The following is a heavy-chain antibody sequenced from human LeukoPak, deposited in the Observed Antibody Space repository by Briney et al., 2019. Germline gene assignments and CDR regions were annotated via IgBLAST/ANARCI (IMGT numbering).Heavy chain of an antibody. V-gene: IGHV3-9*01. CDR3: AKDRALRGRGLYYFDY. D-gene: IGHD3-10*01. CDR2: ISWNSGSI. J-gene: IGHJ4*02. CDR1: GFTFDDYA. Sequence: GSSLTLSCAASGFTFDDYAMHWPRQAPGKGLEWVSGISWNSGSIVYADSMKGRFTIYRDNAKNSLYLQMNSLRSEDTALYYCAKDRALRGRGLYYFDYWGQGTLVSVSS.